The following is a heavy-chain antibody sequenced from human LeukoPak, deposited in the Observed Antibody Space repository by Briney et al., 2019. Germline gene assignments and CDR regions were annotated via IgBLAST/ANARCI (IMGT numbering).Heavy chain of an antibody. CDR1: GFTFSSYA. CDR3: AKEWYYYDSSGYRQFDY. V-gene: IGHV3-23*01. J-gene: IGHJ4*02. Sequence: TGGSLRLSCAASGFTFSSYAMSWVRQAPGKGLEWVSAISGSGRSTYYADSVKGRFTISRDNSKNTLYLQMNSLRAEDTAVYYCAKEWYYYDSSGYRQFDYWGQGTLVTVSS. D-gene: IGHD3-22*01. CDR2: ISGSGRST.